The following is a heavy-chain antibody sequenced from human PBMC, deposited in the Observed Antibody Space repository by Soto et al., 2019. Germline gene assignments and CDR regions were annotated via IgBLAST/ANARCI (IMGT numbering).Heavy chain of an antibody. J-gene: IGHJ6*03. CDR3: AKSGAIPLYYMDV. V-gene: IGHV3-23*01. CDR1: GFIFSSYG. Sequence: EVHLLESGGGLVQPGGSLRLSCAASGFIFSSYGMNWVRQAPGKGLEWVSGISDSGGSTYYADSVKGRFTVSRDNSKDTLYLQVSSLRAEDTAIYYCAKSGAIPLYYMDVWGKGTTVTVYS. D-gene: IGHD3-10*01. CDR2: ISDSGGST.